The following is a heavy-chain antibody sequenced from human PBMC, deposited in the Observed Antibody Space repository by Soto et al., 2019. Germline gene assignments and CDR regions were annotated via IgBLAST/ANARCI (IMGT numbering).Heavy chain of an antibody. CDR3: ARARITMVRGPPDY. CDR2: INHSGST. D-gene: IGHD3-10*01. Sequence: SETLSLTCAVYGGSFSGYYWSWIRQPPGKGLEWIGEINHSGSTNYNPSLKSRVTISVDTSKNRFSLKLSSVTAADTAVYYCARARITMVRGPPDYWGQGTLVTVSS. V-gene: IGHV4-34*01. J-gene: IGHJ4*02. CDR1: GGSFSGYY.